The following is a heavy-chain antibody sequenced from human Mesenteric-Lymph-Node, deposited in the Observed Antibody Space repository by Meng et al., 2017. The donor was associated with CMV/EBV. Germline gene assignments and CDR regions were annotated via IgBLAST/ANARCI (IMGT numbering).Heavy chain of an antibody. CDR1: GFTFMSHA. CDR2: IYRLGST. Sequence: GESLKISCAASGFTFMSHAMSWVRQAPGKGLEWVSLIYRLGSTYYADSVKGRFTISRNNSENTLYLQMNSLRAEDTAVYYCAREVDCTTGCYYSGDYWGQGTPVTVSS. CDR3: AREVDCTTGCYYSGDY. D-gene: IGHD2-8*01. V-gene: IGHV3-66*03. J-gene: IGHJ4*02.